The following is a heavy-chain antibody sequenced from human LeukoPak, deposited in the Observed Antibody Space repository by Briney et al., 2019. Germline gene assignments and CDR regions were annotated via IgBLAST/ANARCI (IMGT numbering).Heavy chain of an antibody. CDR2: ISSNSSYI. V-gene: IGHV3-21*01. CDR1: GFTVSSNS. CDR3: ARDCSGGSCY. D-gene: IGHD2-15*01. J-gene: IGHJ4*02. Sequence: PGGSLRLSCTVSGFTVSSNSWSWVRQAPGKGLEWVSSISSNSSYIYYADSVKGRFTISRDNAKNSLYLQMNSLRAEDTAVYYCARDCSGGSCYWGQGTLVTVSS.